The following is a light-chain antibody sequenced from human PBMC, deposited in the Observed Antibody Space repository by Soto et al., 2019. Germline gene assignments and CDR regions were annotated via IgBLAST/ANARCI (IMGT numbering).Light chain of an antibody. CDR2: AAS. J-gene: IGKJ3*01. CDR3: QQYNNWPPVT. V-gene: IGKV3-15*01. Sequence: EIVMTQSPATLSVSPGERATLSCRASQSVSGNLAWYQQKPGQAPRLLIYAASTRATGIPARFSGSGSGTEFTLTISSLPSEDFEVYYGQQYNNWPPVTFGPGTKVDIK. CDR1: QSVSGN.